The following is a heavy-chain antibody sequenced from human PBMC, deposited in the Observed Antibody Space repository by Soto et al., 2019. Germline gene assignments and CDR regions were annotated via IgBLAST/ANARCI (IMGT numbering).Heavy chain of an antibody. V-gene: IGHV4-31*03. CDR1: GGSISSGGYY. CDR3: ASSRTAYYDFWSGYYAVDY. J-gene: IGHJ4*02. Sequence: QVQLQESGPGLVKPSQTLSLTCTVSGGSISSGGYYWSWIRQHPGKGLAWIGYIYYSGSTYYNPSLNSRVTISVDTSKNLFSLKLSSVTAADTAVYYCASSRTAYYDFWSGYYAVDYWGQGTLVTVSS. CDR2: IYYSGST. D-gene: IGHD3-3*01.